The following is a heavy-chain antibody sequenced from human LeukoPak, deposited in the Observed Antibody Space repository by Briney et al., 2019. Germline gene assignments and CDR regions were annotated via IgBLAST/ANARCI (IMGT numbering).Heavy chain of an antibody. D-gene: IGHD1-7*01. J-gene: IGHJ4*02. V-gene: IGHV3-30*03. CDR3: AAYNWNSVYDY. CDR2: ISYDGSNK. Sequence: TGGSLRLSCAASGFTFSSYGMHWVRQAPGKGLEWVAIISYDGSNKYYADSVKGRFTISRDNSKNTLYLQMNSLRAEDTAMYYCAAYNWNSVYDYWGQGTLVTVSS. CDR1: GFTFSSYG.